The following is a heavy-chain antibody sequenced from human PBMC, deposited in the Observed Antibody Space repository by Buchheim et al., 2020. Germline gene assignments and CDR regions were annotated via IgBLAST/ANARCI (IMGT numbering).Heavy chain of an antibody. J-gene: IGHJ2*01. Sequence: EVQLLESGGGLVQPGGSLRLSCAASGFTFSSYAMSWVRQAPGKGLEWVSAISGSGGSTYYADSVKGRFTIPRGNSQKKLYLQMNSLRAEDTAVYYCAKGVINYWYFDLWGRGTL. D-gene: IGHD3-22*01. V-gene: IGHV3-23*01. CDR1: GFTFSSYA. CDR3: AKGVINYWYFDL. CDR2: ISGSGGST.